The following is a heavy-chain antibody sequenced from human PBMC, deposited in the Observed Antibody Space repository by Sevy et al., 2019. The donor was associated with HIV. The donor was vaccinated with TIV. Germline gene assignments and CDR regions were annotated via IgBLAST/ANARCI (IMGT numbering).Heavy chain of an antibody. CDR2: IKSKTDGGTT. J-gene: IGHJ3*02. CDR1: GFTFSNAW. D-gene: IGHD3-16*01. CDR3: TTESIMITFGPRRSDAFDI. Sequence: GGSLRLSCAASGFTFSNAWMSWVRQAPGKGLEWVGRIKSKTDGGTTDYAAPVKGRFTISRDDSKNTLYLQMNSLKTEDTAVYYCTTESIMITFGPRRSDAFDIWGQGTMVTVSS. V-gene: IGHV3-15*01.